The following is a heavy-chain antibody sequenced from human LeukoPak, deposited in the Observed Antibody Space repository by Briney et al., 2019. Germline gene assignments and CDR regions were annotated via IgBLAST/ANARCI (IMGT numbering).Heavy chain of an antibody. J-gene: IGHJ4*02. CDR3: ARDQAAETSFDY. CDR2: ISSSSSYI. CDR1: GFTFGSYA. V-gene: IGHV3-21*01. Sequence: GGSLRLSCAASGFTFGSYAMTWVRQAPGKGLEWVSSISSSSSYIYYADSVKGRFTISRDNAKNSLYLQMNSLRAEDTAVYYCARDQAAETSFDYWGQGTLVTVSS. D-gene: IGHD6-13*01.